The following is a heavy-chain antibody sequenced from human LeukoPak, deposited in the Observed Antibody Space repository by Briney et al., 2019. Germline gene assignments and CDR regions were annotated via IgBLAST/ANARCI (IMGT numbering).Heavy chain of an antibody. CDR2: IYYSGST. CDR1: GGPISSYY. D-gene: IGHD1-26*01. Sequence: SETLSLTCTVSGGPISSYYWSWIRQPPGKGLEWIGYIYYSGSTNYNPSLKSRVTISVDTSKNQFSLKLSSVTAADTAVYYCARDGVVGATDAFDIRGQGTMVTVSS. J-gene: IGHJ3*02. CDR3: ARDGVVGATDAFDI. V-gene: IGHV4-59*01.